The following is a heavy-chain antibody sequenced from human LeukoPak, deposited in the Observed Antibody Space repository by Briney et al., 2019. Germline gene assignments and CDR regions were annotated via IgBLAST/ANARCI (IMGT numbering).Heavy chain of an antibody. D-gene: IGHD2-8*02. CDR1: GFTFSSYA. Sequence: GSLRLSCAASGFTFSSYAMSWIRQPPGQGLEWIAYISDIGSINYNPSLKSRVTISLDTSKNQFSLKLSSVTAADTAVYYCAGHHPRNTVDFWGQGTLVTVSS. CDR2: ISDIGSI. J-gene: IGHJ4*02. CDR3: AGHHPRNTVDF. V-gene: IGHV4-59*08.